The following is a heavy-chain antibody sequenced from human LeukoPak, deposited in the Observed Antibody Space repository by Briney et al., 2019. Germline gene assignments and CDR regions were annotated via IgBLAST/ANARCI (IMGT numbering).Heavy chain of an antibody. V-gene: IGHV4-34*01. CDR1: GGSFSGYY. CDR2: INHSGST. CDR3: ARGPRSSRFDY. J-gene: IGHJ4*02. D-gene: IGHD2-15*01. Sequence: KPSETLSLTCAVYGGSFSGYYWSWIRQPPGKGLEWNGEINHSGSTNYNPSLKSRVTISVDTSKNQFSLKLSSVTAADTAVYYCARGPRSSRFDYWGQGTLVTVSS.